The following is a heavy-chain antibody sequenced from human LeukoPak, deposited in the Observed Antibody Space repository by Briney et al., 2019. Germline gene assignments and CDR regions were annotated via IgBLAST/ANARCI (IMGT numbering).Heavy chain of an antibody. CDR3: AKDTGPYNWNDDAFDI. CDR2: ISWNSGSI. D-gene: IGHD1-1*01. J-gene: IGHJ3*02. CDR1: GFTFDDYA. V-gene: IGHV3-9*03. Sequence: GGSLRLSCAASGFTFDDYAMHWVRQAPGKDLEWVSGISWNSGSIGYADSVKGRFTISRDNAKNSLYLQMNGLRAEDMALYYCAKDTGPYNWNDDAFDIWGQGTMVTVSS.